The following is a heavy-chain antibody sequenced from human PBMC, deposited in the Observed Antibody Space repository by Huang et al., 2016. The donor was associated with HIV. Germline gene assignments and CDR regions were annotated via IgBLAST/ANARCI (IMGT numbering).Heavy chain of an antibody. Sequence: EVQLVESGGGLVKPGSSLRVSCEAFGFALSKVWLSWVRQAPGKVLEWVGIIKTNVEGGTIDYAAPVKDRFRISRDDLKGIMYLEMNNLKSDDTAIYYCATWSLTAAGGNWGWGTLVTVSS. J-gene: IGHJ4*02. D-gene: IGHD6-13*01. CDR1: GFALSKVW. CDR3: ATWSLTAAGGN. V-gene: IGHV3-15*01. CDR2: IKTNVEGGTI.